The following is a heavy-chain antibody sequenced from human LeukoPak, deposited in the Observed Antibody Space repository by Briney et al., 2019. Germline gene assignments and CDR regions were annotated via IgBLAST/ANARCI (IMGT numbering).Heavy chain of an antibody. V-gene: IGHV3-33*01. CDR3: ARVYRSSGDSYYFDY. CDR1: GFTFSSYG. J-gene: IGHJ4*02. D-gene: IGHD6-19*01. CDR2: ICWDGSNK. Sequence: GGSLRLSCAASGFTFSSYGMHWVRQAPGKGLEGVAVICWDGSNKYYADSVKGRFTISRDNAKNSLYLQMNRLRAEDTAVYYCARVYRSSGDSYYFDYWGQGTLVTVSS.